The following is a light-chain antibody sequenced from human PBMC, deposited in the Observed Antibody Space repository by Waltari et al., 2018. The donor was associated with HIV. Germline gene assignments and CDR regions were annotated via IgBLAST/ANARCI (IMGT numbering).Light chain of an antibody. CDR2: DVT. J-gene: IGLJ2*01. V-gene: IGLV2-14*01. Sequence: QSALTQPASVSGSPGQSVTIPCTGTSSDVGGYNYVSWYQQYPGKAPKLIIYDVTQRPSGISTRFSGSKSGNTASLTISGLQADDEGEYFCSSYTSSTTVAFGGGTKLTVL. CDR1: SSDVGGYNY. CDR3: SSYTSSTTVA.